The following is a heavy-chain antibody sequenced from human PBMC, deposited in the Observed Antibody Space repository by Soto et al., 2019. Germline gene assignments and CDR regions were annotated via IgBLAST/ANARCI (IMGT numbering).Heavy chain of an antibody. CDR2: INHSGST. V-gene: IGHV4-34*01. CDR1: GGSFSGYY. D-gene: IGHD6-19*01. J-gene: IGHJ4*02. CDR3: ARGPSRHSYSRGWYPSGY. Sequence: PSETLSLTCAVYGGSFSGYYWSWIRQPPGKGLEWIGEINHSGSTNYNPSLKSRVTISVDTSKNQFSLKLSSVTAADTAVYYCARGPSRHSYSRGWYPSGYWGQGTLVTVSS.